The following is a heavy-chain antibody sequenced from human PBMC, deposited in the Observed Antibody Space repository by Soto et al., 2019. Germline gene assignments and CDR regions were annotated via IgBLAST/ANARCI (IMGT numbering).Heavy chain of an antibody. CDR1: GGSISSYY. D-gene: IGHD6-19*01. CDR3: ARSYSSGWSN. CDR2: IYYSGST. V-gene: IGHV4-59*01. J-gene: IGHJ4*02. Sequence: SETLSLTCTVSGGSISSYYWSWIRQPPGKGLEWIGYIYYSGSTNYNPSLKSRVTISVDTSKNQFSLKLSSVTAADTAVYYCARSYSSGWSNWGQGTLVTVS.